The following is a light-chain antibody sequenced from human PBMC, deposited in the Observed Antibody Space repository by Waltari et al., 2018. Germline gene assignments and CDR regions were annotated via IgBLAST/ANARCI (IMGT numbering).Light chain of an antibody. CDR2: DTS. CDR3: QQYNNWPPLYT. Sequence: EIVMTQSPATLSMSPGERDTLSCRASQSISTHLAWYQPRPGQAPRLLIYDTSTRATGIPVKFSGSGSGTEFTLTISDLQPEDFAVYYCQQYNNWPPLYTFGQGTKLDIK. J-gene: IGKJ2*01. V-gene: IGKV3-15*01. CDR1: QSISTH.